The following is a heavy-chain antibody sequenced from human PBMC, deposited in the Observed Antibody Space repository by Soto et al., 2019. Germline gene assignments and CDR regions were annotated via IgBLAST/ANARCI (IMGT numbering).Heavy chain of an antibody. CDR1: GGSISSKY. D-gene: IGHD3-3*01. CDR3: ARHYYDFWSGLGGHGFDY. V-gene: IGHV4-59*08. J-gene: IGHJ4*02. CDR2: IYYSGST. Sequence: QVQLQESGPGLVKPSETLSLTCIVSGGSISSKYWSWIRQPPGKGLEWIGYIYYSGSTDYNPSLKSRVTISVDTSKNQFSLKLSSVTAADTAVYYCARHYYDFWSGLGGHGFDYWGRGTPVTVSS.